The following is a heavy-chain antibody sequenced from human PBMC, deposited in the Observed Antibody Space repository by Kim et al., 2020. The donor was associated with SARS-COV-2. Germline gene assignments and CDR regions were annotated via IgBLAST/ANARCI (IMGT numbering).Heavy chain of an antibody. D-gene: IGHD1-20*01. CDR2: IDTDGTT. CDR3: ARNLVTGHDDF. J-gene: IGHJ4*02. V-gene: IGHV3-53*04. CDR1: GFNVDTNY. Sequence: GGSLRLSCTASGFNVDTNYMTRVRQAPGKGLDWVSLIDTDGTTYYADSVKGRFTISRHNSKNTVYLQMNSLRAEDTAVYFCARNLVTGHDDFWGQGTLVTVSS.